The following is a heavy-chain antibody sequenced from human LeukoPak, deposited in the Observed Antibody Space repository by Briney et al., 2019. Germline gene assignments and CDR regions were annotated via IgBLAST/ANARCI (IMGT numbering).Heavy chain of an antibody. D-gene: IGHD5-12*01. CDR1: GFTFSTYN. J-gene: IGHJ4*02. V-gene: IGHV3-48*01. Sequence: GRSLRLSCAASGFTFSTYNMNWVRQAPGKGLEWVSYISSSSSTIYYADSVKGRFTISRDNAMNSLSLQMNSLRAEDSAVYYCASSYGYAYYFDNWGQGTLVTVSS. CDR3: ASSYGYAYYFDN. CDR2: ISSSSSTI.